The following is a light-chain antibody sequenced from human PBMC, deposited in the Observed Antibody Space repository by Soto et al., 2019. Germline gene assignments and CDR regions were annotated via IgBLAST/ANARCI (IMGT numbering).Light chain of an antibody. CDR2: DTS. J-gene: IGKJ2*01. V-gene: IGKV1-5*01. CDR1: QSISSL. CDR3: QEYNTFSYT. Sequence: DIQMTQSPSSLPAFVGDRVTITCRASQSISSLLAWYQQKPGKAPRLLIYDTSSLESGVPSRFSGSGSGTEFTLTISSLQPDDFATYYGQEYNTFSYTFGQGTRLEI.